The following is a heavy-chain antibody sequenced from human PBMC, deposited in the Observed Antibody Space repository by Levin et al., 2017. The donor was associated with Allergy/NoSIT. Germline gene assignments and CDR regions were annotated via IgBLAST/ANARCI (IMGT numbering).Heavy chain of an antibody. CDR3: ARQPLIRFLEWLLDDLPLTYFDY. D-gene: IGHD3-3*01. V-gene: IGHV4-39*01. CDR1: GGSISSSSYY. Sequence: PSETLSLTCTVSGGSISSSSYYWGWIRQPPGKGLGWIGSIYYSGSTYYNPSLKSRVTISVDTSKNQFSLKLSSVTAADTAVYYCARQPLIRFLEWLLDDLPLTYFDYWGQGTLVTVSS. J-gene: IGHJ4*02. CDR2: IYYSGST.